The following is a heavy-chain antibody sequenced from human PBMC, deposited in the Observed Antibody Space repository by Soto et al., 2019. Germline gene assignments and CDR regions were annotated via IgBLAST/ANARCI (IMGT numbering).Heavy chain of an antibody. CDR3: ASRSATVLSLTY. CDR1: GFTFDDNA. CDR2: INCKSDI. V-gene: IGHV3-9*01. J-gene: IGHJ4*02. D-gene: IGHD2-8*01. Sequence: PGVTLRLSCAVSGFTFDDNAMHWVRQAQEKGLEWVSGINCKSDIGYADSVKGRFTISRDNSKNTLYLQMNSLRAEDTAVYYCASRSATVLSLTYWGPGTQVTVSS.